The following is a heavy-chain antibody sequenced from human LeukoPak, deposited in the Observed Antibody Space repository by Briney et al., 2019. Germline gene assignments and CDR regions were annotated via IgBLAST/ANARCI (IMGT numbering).Heavy chain of an antibody. J-gene: IGHJ3*02. CDR3: AKERRSDSSGLEAFDI. D-gene: IGHD3-22*01. Sequence: GASVKVSCKASGGTFSSYAVSWVRQAPGQGLEWMGGIIPIFGTADYAQKFQGRVTITADESASTAYMELSSLRSEDTAVYYCAKERRSDSSGLEAFDIWGQGTMVTVSS. CDR2: IIPIFGTA. V-gene: IGHV1-69*13. CDR1: GGTFSSYA.